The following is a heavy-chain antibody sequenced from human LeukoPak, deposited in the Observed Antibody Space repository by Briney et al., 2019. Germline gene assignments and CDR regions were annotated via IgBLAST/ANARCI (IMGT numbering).Heavy chain of an antibody. CDR1: GFTVSSNY. Sequence: GGSLRLSCAASGFTVSSNYMSWVRQAPGKGLEWVSVIYSGGSTYYADSVKGRFTISRDNSKNTLYLQMNSLRAEDTAVYYCARGVAAAGTSGWFDPWGQGTLVTVSS. V-gene: IGHV3-66*01. J-gene: IGHJ5*02. CDR3: ARGVAAAGTSGWFDP. D-gene: IGHD6-13*01. CDR2: IYSGGST.